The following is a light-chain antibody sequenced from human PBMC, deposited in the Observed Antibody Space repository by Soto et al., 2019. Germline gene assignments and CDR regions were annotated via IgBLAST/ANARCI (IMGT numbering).Light chain of an antibody. CDR1: SGSIVSNY. CDR3: QSYDSSNVV. J-gene: IGLJ2*01. Sequence: NFMLTQPHSVSESPGKTVTISCTGSSGSIVSNYVQWYQQRPGSAPTTVIYADDQRPSGVPDRFSGSIDSSSNSASLTISGLRTEDEADYYCQSYDSSNVVFGGGTQLTVL. CDR2: ADD. V-gene: IGLV6-57*02.